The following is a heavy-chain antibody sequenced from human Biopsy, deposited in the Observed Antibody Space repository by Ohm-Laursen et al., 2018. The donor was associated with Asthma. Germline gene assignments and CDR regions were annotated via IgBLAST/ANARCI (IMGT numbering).Heavy chain of an antibody. J-gene: IGHJ6*02. D-gene: IGHD4-17*01. CDR2: LIPVLGTA. Sequence: ASVKVSCKASGDSLGYFINYAISWVRPAPRQGLEWMGGLIPVLGTADYAPMFEGRVTITADESTSTAYLELTSLRFEDTAVYYCAREVSTVDYGYYYFAMDVWGQGTTVTVSS. V-gene: IGHV1-69*13. CDR3: AREVSTVDYGYYYFAMDV. CDR1: GDSLGYFINYA.